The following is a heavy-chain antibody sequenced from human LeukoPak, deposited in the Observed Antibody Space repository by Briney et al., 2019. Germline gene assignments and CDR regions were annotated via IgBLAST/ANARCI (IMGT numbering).Heavy chain of an antibody. Sequence: SETLSLTCTVSGGSISSGDYYWSWIRQPPGKGLEWLGYIYYSGSTYYNPSLKSRVTISVDTSKNQFSLKLSSVTAADTAVYYCARAESYGSGRGWFDPWGQGTLVTVSS. CDR3: ARAESYGSGRGWFDP. CDR1: GGSISSGDYY. J-gene: IGHJ5*02. D-gene: IGHD3-10*01. CDR2: IYYSGST. V-gene: IGHV4-30-4*01.